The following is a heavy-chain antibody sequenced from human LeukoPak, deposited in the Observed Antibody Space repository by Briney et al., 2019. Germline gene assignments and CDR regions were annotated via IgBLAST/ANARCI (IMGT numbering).Heavy chain of an antibody. V-gene: IGHV4-39*07. CDR1: GGSISSGDYY. J-gene: IGHJ6*02. Sequence: SETLSLTCTVSGGSISSGDYYWSWVRQPPGKGLEWIGEIYYSGSTNYNPSLKSRVIISVDKSKNQFSLKLSSVTAADTAVYCARGGEFHGMDVWGQGTTVTVSS. CDR3: ARGGEFHGMDV. CDR2: IYYSGST. D-gene: IGHD3-10*01.